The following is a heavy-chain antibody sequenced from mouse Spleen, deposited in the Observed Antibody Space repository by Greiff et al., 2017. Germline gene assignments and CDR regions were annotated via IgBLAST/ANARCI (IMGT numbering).Heavy chain of an antibody. Sequence: EVNVVESGGGLVKPGGSLKLSCAASGFTFSSYAMSWVRQTPEKRLEWVATISDGGSYTYYPDNVKGRFTISRDNAKNNLYLQMSHLKSEDTAMYYCARDGDYYGSREYFDVWGTGTTVTVSS. J-gene: IGHJ1*03. CDR1: GFTFSSYA. CDR3: ARDGDYYGSREYFDV. V-gene: IGHV5-4*01. CDR2: ISDGGSYT. D-gene: IGHD1-1*01.